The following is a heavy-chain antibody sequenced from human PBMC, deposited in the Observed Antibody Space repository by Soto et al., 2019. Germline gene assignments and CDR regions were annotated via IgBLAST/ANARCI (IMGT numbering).Heavy chain of an antibody. V-gene: IGHV4-59*08. CDR1: GGSISSYY. CDR2: IYYSGST. Sequence: QVQLQESGPGLVKPSETLSLACTVSGGSISSYYWSWIRQPPGKGLEWIGYIYYSGSTNYNPSPKRRVTKSVETSKNPVSLKLSSVTAADTAVYSCARGYGSSFDIWGHGTKVTVSS. CDR3: ARGYGSSFDI. J-gene: IGHJ3*02. D-gene: IGHD3-10*01.